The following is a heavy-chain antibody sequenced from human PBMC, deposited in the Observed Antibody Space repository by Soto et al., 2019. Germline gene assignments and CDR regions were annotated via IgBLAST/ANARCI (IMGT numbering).Heavy chain of an antibody. Sequence: QITLKESGPTLVKPTQNLTLTCSFSGFSLTTSGVGVGWIRQPPGKALEWLPLMYGVDDKRYSPSLKSRLTITGDTSKNQVVLTMTDMDRQDTATYYCAHRHYYGTGNLGMDVWGQGTTVTVAS. V-gene: IGHV2-5*02. CDR1: GFSLTTSGVG. D-gene: IGHD3-10*01. J-gene: IGHJ6*02. CDR3: AHRHYYGTGNLGMDV. CDR2: MYGVDDK.